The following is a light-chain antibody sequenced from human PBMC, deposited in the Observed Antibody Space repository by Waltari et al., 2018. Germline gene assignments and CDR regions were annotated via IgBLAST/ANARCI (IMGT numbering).Light chain of an antibody. CDR3: QSADISSSYRV. CDR2: KDN. Sequence: SHDLTQPPSVSVSPGQTARIPCSGDELPRQYAYWFQKKPGQAPVLVIYKDNVRPSGIPERFSGSSSGTTVTLTIAGVQADDEADYDCQSADISSSYRVFGGGTKLSVL. J-gene: IGLJ3*02. CDR1: ELPRQY. V-gene: IGLV3-25*03.